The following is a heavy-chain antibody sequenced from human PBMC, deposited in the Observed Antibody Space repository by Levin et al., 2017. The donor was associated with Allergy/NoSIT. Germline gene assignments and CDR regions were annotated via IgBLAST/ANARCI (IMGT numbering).Heavy chain of an antibody. J-gene: IGHJ3*02. Sequence: SETLSLTCTVSGGSISSGGYYWSWIRQHPGKGLEWIGYIYYSGSTYYNPSLKSRVTISVDTSKNQFSLKLSSVTAADTAVYYCARGYGSGSYRDAFDIWGQGTMVTVSS. CDR2: IYYSGST. V-gene: IGHV4-31*03. D-gene: IGHD3-10*01. CDR1: GGSISSGGYY. CDR3: ARGYGSGSYRDAFDI.